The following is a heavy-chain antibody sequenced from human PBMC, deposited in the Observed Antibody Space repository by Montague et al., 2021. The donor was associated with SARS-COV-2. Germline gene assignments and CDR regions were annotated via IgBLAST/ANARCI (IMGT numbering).Heavy chain of an antibody. CDR3: AREGGVGATTGFDY. J-gene: IGHJ4*02. CDR2: IWYDGSNK. Sequence: SLRLSCAASGFTFSSYGMHWARQAPGKGLEWVAVIWYDGSNKYYADSVKGRFTVSRDNSKNTLYLQMNSLRAEDTAVYYCAREGGVGATTGFDYWGQGTLVTVSS. CDR1: GFTFSSYG. D-gene: IGHD1-26*01. V-gene: IGHV3-33*01.